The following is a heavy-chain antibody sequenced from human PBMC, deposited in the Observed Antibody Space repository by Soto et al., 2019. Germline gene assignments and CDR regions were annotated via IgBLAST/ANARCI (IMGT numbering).Heavy chain of an antibody. CDR3: GGTNIYSY. CDR2: ISGSGDNT. D-gene: IGHD3-16*01. J-gene: IGHJ4*02. Sequence: PGGSLRLSCAASGFTFSSYAMRWVRQAPGKGLEWVSSISGSGDNTYCADSVKGRFTISGDNSKNTLYLQMNSLRADDTAVYYCGGTNIYSYWGQGTLVTVSS. CDR1: GFTFSSYA. V-gene: IGHV3-23*01.